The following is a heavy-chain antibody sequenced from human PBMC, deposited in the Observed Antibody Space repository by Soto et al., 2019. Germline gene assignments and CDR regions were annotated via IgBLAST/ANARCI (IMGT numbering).Heavy chain of an antibody. D-gene: IGHD2-21*02. CDR2: INAGNGNT. J-gene: IGHJ2*01. CDR1: GYTFTTYA. Sequence: QVQLVQSGAEVKKPGASVKVSCKASGYTFTTYAMHWVRQAPGQRLEWMGWINAGNGNTKYSQKFQGRVTITRDTSARTVYMELSSLRSEDTTVYYCARGPPLAYGGGDCHWYFDLWGRGTLVTVSS. CDR3: ARGPPLAYGGGDCHWYFDL. V-gene: IGHV1-3*01.